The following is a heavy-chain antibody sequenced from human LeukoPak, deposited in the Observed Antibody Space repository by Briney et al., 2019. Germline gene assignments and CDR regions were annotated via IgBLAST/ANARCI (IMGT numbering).Heavy chain of an antibody. D-gene: IGHD3-22*01. CDR3: AKDTFRYDSSGSYYFEY. Sequence: GGSLRLSCAASGFTFSSYGMHWVRQAPGKGLEWVAFIRYDGSNKYYADSVKGRFTISRDNSKNTLYLQMNSLRAEDTAVYYCAKDTFRYDSSGSYYFEYWGQGTLVTVSS. CDR2: IRYDGSNK. J-gene: IGHJ4*02. V-gene: IGHV3-30*02. CDR1: GFTFSSYG.